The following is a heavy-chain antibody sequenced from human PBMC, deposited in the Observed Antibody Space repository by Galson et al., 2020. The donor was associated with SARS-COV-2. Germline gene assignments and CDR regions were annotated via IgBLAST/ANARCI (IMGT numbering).Heavy chain of an antibody. Sequence: ASVKVSCNASGYTFTSYYINWVRQAPAQGLEWMGIINPSGGGTTYAQKFQGRVTMTRDTSTSTVYMELSSLRSEDTAVYYCARDSQGGNDYNYLLFWGQGTLVTVSS. J-gene: IGHJ4*02. CDR2: INPSGGGT. CDR1: GYTFTSYY. CDR3: ARDSQGGNDYNYLLF. V-gene: IGHV1-46*01. D-gene: IGHD4-4*01.